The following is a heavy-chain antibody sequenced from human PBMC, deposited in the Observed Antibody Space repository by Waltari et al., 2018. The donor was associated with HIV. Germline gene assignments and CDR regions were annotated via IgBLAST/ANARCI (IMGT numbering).Heavy chain of an antibody. CDR3: AREGSSGRFDA. D-gene: IGHD1-26*01. CDR1: GFTFSSYW. Sequence: EVQLVESGGGLVQPGGSLRLSCAASGFTFSSYWIHWVRQPPGKGLVWVSHIKSDGSNTNYADSVKGRFTISRDNAKNTLYLQMNRLRVEDTAVYYCAREGSSGRFDAWGQGTLVTVSS. J-gene: IGHJ5*02. CDR2: IKSDGSNT. V-gene: IGHV3-74*01.